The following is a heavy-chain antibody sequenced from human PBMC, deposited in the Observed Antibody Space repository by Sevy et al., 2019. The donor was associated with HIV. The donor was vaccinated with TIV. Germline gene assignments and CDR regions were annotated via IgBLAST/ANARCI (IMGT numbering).Heavy chain of an antibody. V-gene: IGHV4-34*01. J-gene: IGHJ5*02. Sequence: SETLSLTCAVYGGSFSGYYWSWIRQPPGKGLEWIGEINHSGSPNYNPSLKSRVTISVDTSKNQFSLKLSSVTAADTAVYYCARGYGDSPTNWFDPWGQGTLVTVSS. CDR2: INHSGSP. CDR1: GGSFSGYY. CDR3: ARGYGDSPTNWFDP. D-gene: IGHD4-17*01.